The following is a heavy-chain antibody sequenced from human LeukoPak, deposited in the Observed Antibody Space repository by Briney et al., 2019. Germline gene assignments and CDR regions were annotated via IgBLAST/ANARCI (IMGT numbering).Heavy chain of an antibody. V-gene: IGHV1-69*05. J-gene: IGHJ4*02. CDR3: ASSRIVGASNFDY. CDR1: GGTFSSYA. Sequence: SVKVSCKASGGTFSSYAISWVRQAPGQGLEWMGRIIPIFGTANYAQKFQGRVTITTDESTSTAYMEPSSLRSEDTAVYYCASSRIVGASNFDYWGQGTLVTVSS. CDR2: IIPIFGTA. D-gene: IGHD1-26*01.